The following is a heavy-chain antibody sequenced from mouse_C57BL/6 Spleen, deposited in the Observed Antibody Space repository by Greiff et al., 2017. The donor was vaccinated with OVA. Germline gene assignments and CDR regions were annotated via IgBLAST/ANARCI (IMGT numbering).Heavy chain of an antibody. J-gene: IGHJ2*01. CDR1: GFTFSSYA. CDR3: ARACYSNYDY. CDR2: ISDGGSYT. Sequence: EVMLVESGGGLVKPGGSLKLSCAASGFTFSSYAMSWVRQTPEKRLEWVATISDGGSYTYYPDNVKGRFTISRDTAKNNLYLQMSHLKSEDTAMDYCARACYSNYDYWGQGTTLTVSS. V-gene: IGHV5-4*03. D-gene: IGHD2-5*01.